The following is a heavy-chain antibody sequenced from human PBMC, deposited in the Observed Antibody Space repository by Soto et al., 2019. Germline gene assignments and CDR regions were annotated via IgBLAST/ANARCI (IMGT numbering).Heavy chain of an antibody. J-gene: IGHJ6*02. CDR3: AGGGVRGVITRTRDYYGMDV. CDR2: IYPGDPDT. CDR1: VYSFTSYW. V-gene: IGHV5-51*01. Sequence: GASLKISCKGSVYSFTSYWIGWVRQMPGKGLELMGIIYPGDPDTRYSPSFQGQVTISADKSISTAYLQWSSLKASDTAMYYCAGGGVRGVITRTRDYYGMDVWGQGTTVTVS. D-gene: IGHD3-10*01.